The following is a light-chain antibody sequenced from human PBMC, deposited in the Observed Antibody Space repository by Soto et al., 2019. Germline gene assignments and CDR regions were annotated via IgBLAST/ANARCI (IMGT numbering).Light chain of an antibody. CDR3: QHYNNWPRT. Sequence: EIVMTQSPATLSVSPGERATLSCRASQSVSSNLAWYQQKPGRAPRLLIYGASTRATGIPARFSGSGSGTEFTLTISSLQSEDFAVYYCQHYNNWPRTSGQGTKVEIK. J-gene: IGKJ1*01. CDR1: QSVSSN. V-gene: IGKV3-15*01. CDR2: GAS.